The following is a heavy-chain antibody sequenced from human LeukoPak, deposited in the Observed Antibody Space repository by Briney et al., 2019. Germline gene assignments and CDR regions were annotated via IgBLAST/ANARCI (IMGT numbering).Heavy chain of an antibody. V-gene: IGHV3-21*01. Sequence: GGSLRLSCAASEITFRSYSMNWVRQAPGKGLEWVSSIDTSSAYIFYADSVKGRFTTSRDNAKNSLYLQMNNLRAEDTAVYYCAREGLSEGFDYWDQGTLVTVSS. D-gene: IGHD3-3*01. CDR2: IDTSSAYI. CDR3: AREGLSEGFDY. CDR1: EITFRSYS. J-gene: IGHJ4*02.